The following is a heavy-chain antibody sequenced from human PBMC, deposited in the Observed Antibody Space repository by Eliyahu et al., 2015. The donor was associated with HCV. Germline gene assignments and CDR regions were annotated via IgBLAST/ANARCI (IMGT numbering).Heavy chain of an antibody. J-gene: IGHJ6*04. D-gene: IGHD3-16*01. CDR2: INHXGST. Sequence: QVQLQQWGAGLLKPSETLSLTCAXYGGSFSGYXXSWIRQPPGKGLEWIGEINHXGSTNYNPSLKSRVTISVDTSKNQFSLKLSSVTAADTAVYYCAREGGRWYYYYGMDVWGKGTTVTVSS. CDR3: AREGGRWYYYYGMDV. CDR1: GGSFSGYX. V-gene: IGHV4-34*01.